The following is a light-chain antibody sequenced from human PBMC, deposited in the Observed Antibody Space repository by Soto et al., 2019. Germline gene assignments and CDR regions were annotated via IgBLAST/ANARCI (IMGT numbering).Light chain of an antibody. J-gene: IGLJ3*02. Sequence: QSVLTQPPSASGTPGQRVTISCSGSSSNIGENTVNWYQQLPGTAPKLLIYANNQRPSGVPDRFSGSKSGTSASLAVSGLQSEDDADYYCASWDDSLNGVVFGGGTKLTVL. V-gene: IGLV1-44*01. CDR2: ANN. CDR3: ASWDDSLNGVV. CDR1: SSNIGENT.